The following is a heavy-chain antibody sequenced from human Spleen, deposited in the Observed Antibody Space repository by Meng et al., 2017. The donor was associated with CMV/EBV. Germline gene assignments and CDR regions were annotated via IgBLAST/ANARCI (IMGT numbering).Heavy chain of an antibody. CDR3: ASTKISIFGVVTFETASYNWFDP. CDR1: YY. V-gene: IGHV4-59*01. CDR2: VYHSGST. Sequence: YYGSWIRQPPGTGLEWIGYVYHSGSTNYNPSLKSRVTISVDTSKNQFSLRLRSVTAADKAVYYCASTKISIFGVVTFETASYNWFDPWGQGTLVTVSS. J-gene: IGHJ5*02. D-gene: IGHD3-3*01.